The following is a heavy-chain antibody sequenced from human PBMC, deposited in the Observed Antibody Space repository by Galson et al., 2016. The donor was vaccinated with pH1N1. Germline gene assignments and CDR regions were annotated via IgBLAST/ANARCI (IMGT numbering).Heavy chain of an antibody. Sequence: SLRLSCAASGFTFSSYAMSWVRQAPGKGLEWVSAISGSGGSTYYADSVKGRFTISRDNSKNTLYPQMNSLRAEDTAVYYCAKDIGYCSSTSCQYYYYYGMDVWGQGTTVTVSS. CDR3: AKDIGYCSSTSCQYYYYYGMDV. J-gene: IGHJ6*02. CDR1: GFTFSSYA. D-gene: IGHD2-2*01. V-gene: IGHV3-23*01. CDR2: ISGSGGST.